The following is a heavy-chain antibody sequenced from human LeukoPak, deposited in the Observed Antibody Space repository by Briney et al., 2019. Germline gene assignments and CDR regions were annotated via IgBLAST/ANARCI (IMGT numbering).Heavy chain of an antibody. J-gene: IGHJ4*02. Sequence: PGGSLRLSCVVSGFTFNRCWMNWVRQAPGKGLVWVSRISDGGSTTTYADSVKGRFTISRDNAKNTLYLQMNGLRAEDTAVYYCSGSAYYDGSGNYYDYWGQGTLVTVSS. CDR2: ISDGGSTT. CDR3: SGSAYYDGSGNYYDY. CDR1: GFTFNRCW. V-gene: IGHV3-74*01. D-gene: IGHD3-22*01.